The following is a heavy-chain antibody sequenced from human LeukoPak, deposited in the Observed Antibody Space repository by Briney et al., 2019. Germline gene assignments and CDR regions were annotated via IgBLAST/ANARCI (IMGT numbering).Heavy chain of an antibody. J-gene: IGHJ4*02. Sequence: GGSLRLSCGASGFXXCXNYISXXPXAPGEGLGWVSVIYRYDSTYYEDNVTGRFTISRDNSRNTLYLQMNSLRAEDTAVYYCVRDRSVRGNYYFDYWGQGAQVTVSS. CDR1: GFXXCXNY. V-gene: IGHV3-66*01. CDR3: VRDRSVRGNYYFDY. CDR2: IYRYDST. D-gene: IGHD1-7*01.